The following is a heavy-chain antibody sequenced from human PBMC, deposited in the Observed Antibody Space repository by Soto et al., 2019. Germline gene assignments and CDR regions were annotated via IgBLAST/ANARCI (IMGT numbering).Heavy chain of an antibody. CDR3: VKFRGRASQYYYMDV. V-gene: IGHV3-23*01. Sequence: DVQLLESGGGLAQRGGSLRLSCAASGFSFSTYGMTWVRQAPGKGLEWVSYGGSGGSTYYADSVKGRFTISRDNSKNTLYLQMNSLRAEDTAVYYCVKFRGRASQYYYMDVWGNGTTVTVSS. CDR2: YGGSGGST. CDR1: GFSFSTYG. D-gene: IGHD3-16*01. J-gene: IGHJ6*03.